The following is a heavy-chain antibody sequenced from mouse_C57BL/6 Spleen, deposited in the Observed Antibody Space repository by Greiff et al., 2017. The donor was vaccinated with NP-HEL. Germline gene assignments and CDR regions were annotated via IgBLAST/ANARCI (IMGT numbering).Heavy chain of an antibody. CDR3: ARSHDGYPDY. CDR1: GYAFSSSW. Sequence: VQLQQSGPELVKPGASVKISCKASGYAFSSSWMNWVKQRPGKGLEWIGRIYPGDGDTNYNGKFKGKATLTADKSSSTAYMQLSSLTSEYSAVYFCARSHDGYPDYWGQGTTLTVSS. CDR2: IYPGDGDT. D-gene: IGHD2-3*01. V-gene: IGHV1-82*01. J-gene: IGHJ2*01.